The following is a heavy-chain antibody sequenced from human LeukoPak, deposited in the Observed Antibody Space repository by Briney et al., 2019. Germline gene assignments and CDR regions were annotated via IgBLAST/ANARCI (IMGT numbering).Heavy chain of an antibody. Sequence: PGGSLRLLHVACGFTVRSNYRSWVRDPRGKGRVSVLVIYHSASTYYAEYVTHRFTISRANSKTPVYLQTTSLKSEDPAVYYWARDRGTMVHVNCYSSMAVWGKGTMVTVPS. CDR3: ARDRGTMVHVNCYSSMAV. J-gene: IGHJ6*03. D-gene: IGHD3-10*01. CDR1: GFTVRSNY. V-gene: IGHV3-66*03. CDR2: IYHSAST.